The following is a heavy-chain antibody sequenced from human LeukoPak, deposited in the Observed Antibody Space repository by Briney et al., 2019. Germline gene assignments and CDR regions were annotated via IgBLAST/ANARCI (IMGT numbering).Heavy chain of an antibody. D-gene: IGHD3-3*01. CDR3: ARDGGDFWSGYYYYFDY. J-gene: IGHJ4*02. Sequence: ASVKVSCKASGYTFTGYYMHWVRQAPEQGLEWMGWINPNSGGTNYAQKFQGRVTMTRDTSISTAYMELSRLRSDDTAVYYCARDGGDFWSGYYYYFDYWGQGTLVTVSS. CDR1: GYTFTGYY. V-gene: IGHV1-2*02. CDR2: INPNSGGT.